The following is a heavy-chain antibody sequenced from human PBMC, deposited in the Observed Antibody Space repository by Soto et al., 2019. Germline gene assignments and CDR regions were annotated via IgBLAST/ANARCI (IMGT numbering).Heavy chain of an antibody. J-gene: IGHJ4*02. CDR2: ISYDGINK. CDR1: GFTFSNNA. Sequence: QVHLVESGGGVVQPGRSLRLSCAASGFTFSNNAMHWVRQAPGKGLEWVAAISYDGINKNYAGSVKGRFTISRDNSKNTPCLQMDSPMDQDTAGYRCARDRWENYAERYLFDYGCQVTLVSVAS. V-gene: IGHV3-30-3*01. CDR3: ARDRWENYAERYLFDY. D-gene: IGHD1-7*01.